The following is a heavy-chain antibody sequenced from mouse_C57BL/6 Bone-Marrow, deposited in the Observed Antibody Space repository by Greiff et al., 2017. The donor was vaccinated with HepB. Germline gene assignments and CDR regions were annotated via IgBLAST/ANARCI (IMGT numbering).Heavy chain of an antibody. J-gene: IGHJ2*01. CDR1: GYTFTSYW. Sequence: QVQLKQPGAELVKPGASVKVSCKASGYTFTSYWMHWVKQRPGQGLEWIGRIHPSDSDTNYNQKFKGKATLTVDKSSSTAYMQLSSLTSEDSAVYYCAIEGLYGNLVLYYFDYWGQGTTLTVSS. V-gene: IGHV1-74*01. D-gene: IGHD2-1*01. CDR2: IHPSDSDT. CDR3: AIEGLYGNLVLYYFDY.